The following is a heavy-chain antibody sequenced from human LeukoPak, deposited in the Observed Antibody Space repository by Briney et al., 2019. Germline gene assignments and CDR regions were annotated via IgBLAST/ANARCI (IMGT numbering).Heavy chain of an antibody. Sequence: SGGSLRLSCAATGLTFSRYSMNWVRKAPGRGLEWVSYIDSSSSPVYYADSVKGRFTISRDNAKNSLYLQMNSLRAEDTAVYYCASRNYYYYYMDVWGKGTTVTVSS. J-gene: IGHJ6*03. CDR2: IDSSSSPV. CDR3: ASRNYYYYYMDV. V-gene: IGHV3-48*01. CDR1: GLTFSRYS.